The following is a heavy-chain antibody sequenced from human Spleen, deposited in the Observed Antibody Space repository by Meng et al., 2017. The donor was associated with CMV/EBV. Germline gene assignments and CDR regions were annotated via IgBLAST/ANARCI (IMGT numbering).Heavy chain of an antibody. J-gene: IGHJ6*02. CDR2: IRSKVFGGAT. D-gene: IGHD6-19*01. V-gene: IGHV3-49*04. CDR3: GREYTSGWYADGMDV. CDR1: GFTFGDYA. Sequence: GGSLRLSCTASGFTFGDYALNWVRQAPGKGLEWVGIIRSKVFGGATEYAASVKGRFTISRDDSKNIAYLQMDSLKIEDTAVYYCGREYTSGWYADGMDVWGQGTTVTVSS.